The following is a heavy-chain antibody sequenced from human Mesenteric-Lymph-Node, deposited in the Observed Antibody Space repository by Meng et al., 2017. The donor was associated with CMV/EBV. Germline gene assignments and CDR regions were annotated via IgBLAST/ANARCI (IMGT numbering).Heavy chain of an antibody. CDR1: GGSISSGGYY. CDR2: IYYSGST. CDR3: ARARAGYCSSTSCYSSYYYGMGV. J-gene: IGHJ6*02. D-gene: IGHD2-2*01. Sequence: SETLSLTCTVSGGSISSGGYYWSWIRQHPGKGLEWIGYIYYSGSTYYNPSLKSRVTISVDTSKNQFSLKLSSVTAADTAVYYCARARAGYCSSTSCYSSYYYGMGVWGQGTTVTVSS. V-gene: IGHV4-31*03.